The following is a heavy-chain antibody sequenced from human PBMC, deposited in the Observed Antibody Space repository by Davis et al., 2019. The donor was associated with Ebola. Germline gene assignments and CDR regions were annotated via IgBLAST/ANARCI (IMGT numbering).Heavy chain of an antibody. J-gene: IGHJ4*02. CDR2: IYSSGST. D-gene: IGHD3-16*01. CDR1: GDSISSYY. Sequence: SETLSLTCTVSGDSISSYYWSWIRQPPGKGLEWLGYIYSSGSTNYNPSLKSRVTISVDTSKNQFSLKLNSVTATDTAVYYCARHVRGIAYYYLDSWGQGTLVTISS. V-gene: IGHV4-59*08. CDR3: ARHVRGIAYYYLDS.